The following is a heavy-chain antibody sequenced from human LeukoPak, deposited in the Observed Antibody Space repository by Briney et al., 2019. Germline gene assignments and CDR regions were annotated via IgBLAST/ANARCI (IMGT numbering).Heavy chain of an antibody. CDR1: GGSISSYY. CDR2: IYYTGST. Sequence: SETLSLTCTVSGGSISSYYWSWIRQPPGKELEWIGSIYYTGSTYYNPSLKSRVTISIDTSKNQFSLKLSSVTAADTAVYYCARGQMTAVRVFGVGPKYYFDYWGQGTLVTVSS. J-gene: IGHJ4*02. V-gene: IGHV4-59*12. CDR3: ARGQMTAVRVFGVGPKYYFDY. D-gene: IGHD4-17*01.